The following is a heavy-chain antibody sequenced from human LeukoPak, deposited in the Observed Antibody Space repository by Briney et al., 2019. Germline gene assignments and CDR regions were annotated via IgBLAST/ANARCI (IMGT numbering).Heavy chain of an antibody. CDR1: GFTFSSYA. CDR2: IKQDGSEK. CDR3: ARDLEMATIDYFDY. V-gene: IGHV3-7*01. D-gene: IGHD5-24*01. J-gene: IGHJ4*02. Sequence: GALRLSCAASGFTFSSYAMSWVRQAPGKGLEWVANIKQDGSEKYYVDSVKGRFTISRDNAKNSLYLQMNSLRAEDTAVYYCARDLEMATIDYFDYWGQGTLVTVSS.